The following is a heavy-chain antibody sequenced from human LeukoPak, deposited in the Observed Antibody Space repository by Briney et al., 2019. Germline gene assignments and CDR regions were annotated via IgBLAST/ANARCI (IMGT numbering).Heavy chain of an antibody. V-gene: IGHV3-23*01. D-gene: IGHD6-13*01. CDR2: ISGSGGST. J-gene: IGHJ4*02. Sequence: GGSLRLSCAASGFTFSSYAMSWVRQAPGKGLEWVSAISGSGGSTYYADSVKGRFTISRDNSKNSLYLQMNSLRAEDTAVYYCARDMHSSSWSYSFDYWGQGTLVTVSS. CDR3: ARDMHSSSWSYSFDY. CDR1: GFTFSSYA.